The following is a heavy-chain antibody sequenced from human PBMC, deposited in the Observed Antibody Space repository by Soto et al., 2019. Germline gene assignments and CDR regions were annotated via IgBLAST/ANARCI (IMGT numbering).Heavy chain of an antibody. Sequence: PGGSLRLSCAASGFSFRDYGMHWVRQAPGKGLEWVAVIWSDGTKKYYAESVKGRFTVSRVNSKNTLYLQMNSLRADDTAVYFCARADLGYCPRSRCDATDFAALDHWGLGTLVTVSS. J-gene: IGHJ4*02. V-gene: IGHV3-33*01. D-gene: IGHD2-15*01. CDR1: GFSFRDYG. CDR3: ARADLGYCPRSRCDATDFAALDH. CDR2: IWSDGTKK.